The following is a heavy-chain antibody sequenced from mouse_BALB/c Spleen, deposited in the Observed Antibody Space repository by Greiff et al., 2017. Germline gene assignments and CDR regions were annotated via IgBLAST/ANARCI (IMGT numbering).Heavy chain of an antibody. CDR3: ASMWYGTLYSIDY. CDR2: ISYEGSN. V-gene: IGHV3-6*02. Sequence: ESGPGLVKPSQSLSLTCSVTGYSITSGYYWNWIRQFPGNKLEWMGYISYEGSNNYNPSLKNRISITRDTSKNQFFLKLNSVTTEDTATYYCASMWYGTLYSIDYWGQGTSVTVSS. D-gene: IGHD1-1*01. J-gene: IGHJ4*01. CDR1: GYSITSGYY.